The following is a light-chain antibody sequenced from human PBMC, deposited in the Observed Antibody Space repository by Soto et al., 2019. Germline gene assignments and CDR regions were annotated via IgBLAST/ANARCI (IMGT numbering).Light chain of an antibody. J-gene: IGKJ4*01. V-gene: IGKV1-5*01. CDR1: QSINNL. CDR3: QQYDSYPLT. Sequence: DVQMTQSPSTLSASVGDRVTITCRASQSINNLLAWYQQKPGKAPKFLIYDVSTLESGVPSRFSGSGSGTEFTLTISSLQHEDFETYYCQQYDSYPLTFGGGTKVDIK. CDR2: DVS.